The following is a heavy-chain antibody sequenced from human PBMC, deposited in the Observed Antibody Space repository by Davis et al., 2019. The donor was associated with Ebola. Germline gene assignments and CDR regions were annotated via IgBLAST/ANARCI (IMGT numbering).Heavy chain of an antibody. CDR3: ARGSVGTAFRAFDI. CDR1: GSTFSDHY. V-gene: IGHV3-72*01. D-gene: IGHD5-18*01. Sequence: PGGSLRLSCVASGSTFSDHYMDWVRQAPGQGLEWVARIRNKGNSYTTEYAASVKGRFTISRDDSENSHYLQMNSLKTEDSAVYYCARGSVGTAFRAFDIWGQGTMVTVSS. J-gene: IGHJ3*02. CDR2: IRNKGNSYTT.